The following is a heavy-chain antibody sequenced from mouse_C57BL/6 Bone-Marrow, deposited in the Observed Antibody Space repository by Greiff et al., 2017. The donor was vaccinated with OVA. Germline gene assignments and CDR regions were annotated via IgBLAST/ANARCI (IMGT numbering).Heavy chain of an antibody. CDR3: ANDYYGSSYWYFDV. CDR1: GYTFTSYW. V-gene: IGHV1-69*01. Sequence: QVQLQQPGAELVMPGASVKLSCKASGYTFTSYWMHWVKQRPGQGLEWIGEIDPSDSYTNYNQKFKGKSTLTVDKSSSTAYMQLSSLTSEDSAVYYGANDYYGSSYWYFDVWGTGTTVTVSS. CDR2: IDPSDSYT. D-gene: IGHD1-1*01. J-gene: IGHJ1*03.